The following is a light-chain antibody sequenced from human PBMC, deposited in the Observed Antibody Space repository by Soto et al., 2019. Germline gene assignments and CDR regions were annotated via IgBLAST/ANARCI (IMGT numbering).Light chain of an antibody. CDR1: QGISTY. CDR2: GAS. Sequence: DIQLTQSPSFLSASVGDRVTITCRASQGISTYLAWYLQRPGKAPKLLIYGASTLQSGVPSRFSGSGSGTEFNLTISSLQHEDFGTYYCQQLNSDWYAFGQGTKLEIK. J-gene: IGKJ2*01. V-gene: IGKV1-9*01. CDR3: QQLNSDWYA.